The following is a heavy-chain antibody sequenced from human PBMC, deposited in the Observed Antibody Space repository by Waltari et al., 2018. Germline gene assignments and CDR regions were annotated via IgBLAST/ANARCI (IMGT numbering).Heavy chain of an antibody. CDR2: INPNSGCK. J-gene: IGHJ6*02. D-gene: IGHD6-13*01. CDR3: ASVLDIAAAEYYYGMYV. V-gene: IGHV1-2*06. CDR1: GSTFHAYY. Sequence: QVQLVQSGAEVKKHGASVQVACKAAGSTFHAYYKHWGRPAPGQGREWMGRINPNSGCKNYAQKFQGRVTMTRYTSISTAYMELSRLRSDDTAVYYCASVLDIAAAEYYYGMYVLCQVTTVTGSS.